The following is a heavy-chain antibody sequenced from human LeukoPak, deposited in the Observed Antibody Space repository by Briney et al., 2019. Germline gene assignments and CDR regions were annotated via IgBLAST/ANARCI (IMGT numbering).Heavy chain of an antibody. V-gene: IGHV3-30*03. CDR2: ISSDGNDK. J-gene: IGHJ4*02. Sequence: GGSLRLSCAASGVTFSSYGMHWVRQAPGKGLEWVALISSDGNDKLYGDSVKGRFTISRDDSKSTLYLQMNSLRAEDTAVYYCTRYNNDHFDYWGQGTLVTVSS. CDR1: GVTFSSYG. CDR3: TRYNNDHFDY. D-gene: IGHD1-14*01.